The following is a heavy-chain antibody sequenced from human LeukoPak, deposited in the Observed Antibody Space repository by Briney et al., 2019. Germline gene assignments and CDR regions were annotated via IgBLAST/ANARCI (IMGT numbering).Heavy chain of an antibody. V-gene: IGHV1-69*05. Sequence: ASVKVSCKASGGTFSSYAISWVRQAPGQGLEWMGGIIPIFGTANYAQKFQGRVTITTDESTSTAYMELSSLRSEDPAVYYCARVSHCSSTSCYLFDYWGQGTLVTVSS. CDR2: IIPIFGTA. J-gene: IGHJ4*02. CDR1: GGTFSSYA. CDR3: ARVSHCSSTSCYLFDY. D-gene: IGHD2-2*01.